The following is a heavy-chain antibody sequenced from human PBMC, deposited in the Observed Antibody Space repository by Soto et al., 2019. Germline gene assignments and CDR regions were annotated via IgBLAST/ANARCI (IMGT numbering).Heavy chain of an antibody. CDR3: XXXXXXXXXTXQDV. CDR2: ISPYSGNT. V-gene: IGHV1-18*01. J-gene: IGHJ6*02. Sequence: QVQLVQSGDEVRKPGSSVKVSCKASGYIFVNYGIAWVRQAPGQGLEWMGWISPYSGNTHYASKVQGRLTMTTDTSTSTAYMDLGSLTSDDTAVYYCXXXXXXXXXTXQDVWGQGTTVTVSS. CDR1: GYIFVNYG.